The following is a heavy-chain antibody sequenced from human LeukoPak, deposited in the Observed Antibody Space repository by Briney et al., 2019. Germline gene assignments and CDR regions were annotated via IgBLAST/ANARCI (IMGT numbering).Heavy chain of an antibody. V-gene: IGHV3-21*04. Sequence: RGSLRLSCAASGFILSNYRMNWVRQAPGKGLEWVSYISSSGNSREYADSVKGRFTISRDNARDSLHLQMNSLRAEDTAVYYCVKAHVAAADYYYVYMDVWGKGTTVTVSS. CDR2: ISSSGNSR. J-gene: IGHJ6*03. CDR3: VKAHVAAADYYYVYMDV. D-gene: IGHD6-13*01. CDR1: GFILSNYR.